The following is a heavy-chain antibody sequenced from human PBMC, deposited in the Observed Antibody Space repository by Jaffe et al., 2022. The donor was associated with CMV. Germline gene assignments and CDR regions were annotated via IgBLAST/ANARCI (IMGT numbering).Heavy chain of an antibody. CDR1: GFTFSNAW. Sequence: EVQLVESGGGLVKPGGSLRLSCAASGFTFSNAWMSWVRQAPGKGLEWVGRIKSKTDGGTTDYAAPVKGRFTISRDDSKNTLYLQMNSLKTEDTAVYYCTTDHGSGWSHFVPDYWGQGTLVTVSS. V-gene: IGHV3-15*01. D-gene: IGHD6-19*01. J-gene: IGHJ4*02. CDR2: IKSKTDGGTT. CDR3: TTDHGSGWSHFVPDY.